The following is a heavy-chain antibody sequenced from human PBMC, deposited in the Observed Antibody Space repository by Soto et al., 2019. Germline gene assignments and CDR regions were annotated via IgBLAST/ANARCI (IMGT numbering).Heavy chain of an antibody. Sequence: LRLSCAASGFTFSSYAMSWVRQAPGKGLEWVSAISGSGGSTYYADSVKGRFTISRDNSKNTLYLQMNSLRAEDTAVYYCAKGKAAENKFDYWGQGTLVTVSS. CDR3: AKGKAAENKFDY. D-gene: IGHD6-13*01. J-gene: IGHJ4*02. CDR2: ISGSGGST. V-gene: IGHV3-23*01. CDR1: GFTFSSYA.